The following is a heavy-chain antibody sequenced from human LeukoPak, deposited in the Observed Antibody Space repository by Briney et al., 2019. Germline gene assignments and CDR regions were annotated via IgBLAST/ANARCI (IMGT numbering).Heavy chain of an antibody. CDR2: VNNEGSGR. V-gene: IGHV3-74*01. Sequence: GGSLRLSCAASGYSFSSFWIYWVRHVPGKGLVYVSRVNNEGSGRTYADSVKGRFTISRDNDKNTVYLKMNSLRDEDTAVYYCARGWPNHAFDIWGQGTMVSVSA. CDR1: GYSFSSFW. CDR3: ARGWPNHAFDI. D-gene: IGHD5-24*01. J-gene: IGHJ3*02.